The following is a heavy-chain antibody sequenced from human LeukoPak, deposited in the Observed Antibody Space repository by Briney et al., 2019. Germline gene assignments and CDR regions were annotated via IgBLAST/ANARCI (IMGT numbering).Heavy chain of an antibody. CDR3: ARASTTFDD. D-gene: IGHD1-14*01. Sequence: SETLSLTCSVSGGSITSCYWSWIRQPPGKGLEWIGHVSDGGRTNYSPSLRSRVSISVDTSKNQLSLKLNSVTAADTAVYFCARASTTFDDWGQGTLVTVSS. CDR2: VSDGGRT. J-gene: IGHJ4*02. CDR1: GGSITSCY. V-gene: IGHV4-59*01.